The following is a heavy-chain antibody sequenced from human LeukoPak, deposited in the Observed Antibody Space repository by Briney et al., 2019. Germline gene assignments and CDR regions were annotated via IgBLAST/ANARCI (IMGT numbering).Heavy chain of an antibody. J-gene: IGHJ4*02. V-gene: IGHV3-30*18. Sequence: PGGSLRLSCAASGFTFSSYGMHWVRQAPGKGLEWVAVISYDGSNKYYADSVKGRFTISRDNSKNTLYLQMNSLRAEDTAVYYCAKAPYGDSPLDYWGQGTLVTVSS. CDR3: AKAPYGDSPLDY. D-gene: IGHD4-17*01. CDR1: GFTFSSYG. CDR2: ISYDGSNK.